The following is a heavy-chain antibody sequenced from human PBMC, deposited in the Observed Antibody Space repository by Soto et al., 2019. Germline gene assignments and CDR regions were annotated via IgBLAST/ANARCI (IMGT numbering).Heavy chain of an antibody. V-gene: IGHV3-7*05. Sequence: GGSLRLSCAASGFTFSSYWMSWVRQAPGKGLEWVANIKQDGSEKYYVDSVKGRFTISRDNAKNSLYLQMNSLRAEDTAVYYCAREGAKWEDSSGGMDVWGQGTTVTVSS. CDR3: AREGAKWEDSSGGMDV. D-gene: IGHD1-26*01. J-gene: IGHJ6*02. CDR1: GFTFSSYW. CDR2: IKQDGSEK.